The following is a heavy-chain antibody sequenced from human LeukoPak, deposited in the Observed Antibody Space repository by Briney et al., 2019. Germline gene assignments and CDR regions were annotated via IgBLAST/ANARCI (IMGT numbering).Heavy chain of an antibody. Sequence: GASVKVSCKASGYTFTSYGISWVRQAPGQGLEWMGWISAYNGNTNYAQKLQGRVTMTTDTSTSTAYMELRSLRSDDTAVYYCAGDSWGGGGGSCNYWGQGTLVTVSS. CDR1: GYTFTSYG. D-gene: IGHD2-15*01. J-gene: IGHJ4*02. CDR2: ISAYNGNT. CDR3: AGDSWGGGGGSCNY. V-gene: IGHV1-18*04.